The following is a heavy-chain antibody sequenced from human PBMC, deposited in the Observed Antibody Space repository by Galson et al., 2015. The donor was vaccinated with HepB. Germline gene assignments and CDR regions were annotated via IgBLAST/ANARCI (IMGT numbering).Heavy chain of an antibody. D-gene: IGHD3-22*01. J-gene: IGHJ2*01. V-gene: IGHV4-59*01. CDR1: GGSISSYY. Sequence: ETLSLTCTVSGGSISSYYWSWIRQPPGKGLEWIGYIYYSGSTNYNPSLKSRVTTSVDTSKNQFSLKLSSVTAADTAVYYCARGITMIVVGRWYFDLWGRGTLVTVSS. CDR3: ARGITMIVVGRWYFDL. CDR2: IYYSGST.